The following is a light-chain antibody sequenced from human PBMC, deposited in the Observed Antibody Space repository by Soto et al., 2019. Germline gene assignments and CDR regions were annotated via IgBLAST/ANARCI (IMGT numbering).Light chain of an antibody. J-gene: IGKJ2*01. CDR2: TAS. V-gene: IGKV1-39*01. CDR1: QNIGNY. CDR3: QQSYSTPLYS. Sequence: DIQMTQSPSSLSASVGDRVTFTCRASQNIGNYLNWYQQKPGKAPKLPIYTASSSQSGVPSRFSGSGSGTDFTLPISSLQPEDLSTSYCQQSYSTPLYSFGQGTKVEIK.